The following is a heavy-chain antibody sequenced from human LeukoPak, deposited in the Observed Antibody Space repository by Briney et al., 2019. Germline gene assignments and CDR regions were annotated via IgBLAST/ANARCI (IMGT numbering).Heavy chain of an antibody. CDR3: ARHVRWLQLRFDY. CDR1: GFTFSNYA. V-gene: IGHV3-30*04. Sequence: GGSLRLSCAASGFTFSNYAMHWVRQAPGKGLEWVAVISSDGSNKYYADSMKGRFTISRDNSKNTLYLQMNSLRAEDTAVYYCARHVRWLQLRFDYWGQGTLVTVSS. CDR2: ISSDGSNK. J-gene: IGHJ4*02. D-gene: IGHD5-24*01.